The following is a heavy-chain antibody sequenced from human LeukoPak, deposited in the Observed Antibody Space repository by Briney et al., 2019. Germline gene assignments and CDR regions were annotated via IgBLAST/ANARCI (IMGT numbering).Heavy chain of an antibody. CDR3: ARSPLDYYFDY. V-gene: IGHV1-46*01. CDR2: INPLRGIT. J-gene: IGHJ4*02. Sequence: ASVKVSCKTSGYTFTDYYVHWVRQAPGLGLEWMGIINPLRGITIYAQKFQGRVTMTMDTSTSTVYMDLSSLRSEDTAVYYCARSPLDYYFDYWGQGTLVTVSS. CDR1: GYTFTDYY.